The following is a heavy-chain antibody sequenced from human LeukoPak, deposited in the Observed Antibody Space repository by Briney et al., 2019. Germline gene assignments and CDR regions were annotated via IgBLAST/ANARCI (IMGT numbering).Heavy chain of an antibody. Sequence: ASVKVSCKASGGTFSSYTISWVRQAPGQGLEWMGRINPNSGGTNYAQKFQGRVTMTRDTSISTAYMELSRLRSDDTAVFYCARDFGGFWSGSYAFDIWGQGTMVTVSS. J-gene: IGHJ3*02. D-gene: IGHD3-3*01. V-gene: IGHV1-2*06. CDR3: ARDFGGFWSGSYAFDI. CDR2: INPNSGGT. CDR1: GGTFSSYT.